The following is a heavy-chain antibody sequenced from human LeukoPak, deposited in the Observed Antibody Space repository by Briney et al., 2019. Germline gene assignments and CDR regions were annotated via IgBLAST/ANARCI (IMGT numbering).Heavy chain of an antibody. Sequence: GSLRLSCAASGFTFTNYAMNCVRQAPGKGLEWVSGISGSGGRTYYTDSVKGRFTISRDNSKKRLYLQMNMLRVEAPAVCFCAKDLASDGGDSLGYFDIWGSGRMVAVSS. CDR2: ISGSGGRT. CDR3: AKDLASDGGDSLGYFDI. J-gene: IGHJ2*01. D-gene: IGHD2-21*02. CDR1: GFTFTNYA. V-gene: IGHV3-23*01.